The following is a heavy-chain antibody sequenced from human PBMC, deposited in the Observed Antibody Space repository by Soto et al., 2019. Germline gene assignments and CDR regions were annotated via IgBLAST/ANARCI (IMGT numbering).Heavy chain of an antibody. CDR1: GFTFSSYW. Sequence: GGSLSLSCAASGFTFSSYWMSWVRQAPGKGLEWVANIKQDGSEKYYVDSVKGRFTISRDNAKNSLYLQMNSLRAEDTAVYYCARVPYYYDSPTDYWGQGTLVTVSS. CDR2: IKQDGSEK. J-gene: IGHJ4*02. CDR3: ARVPYYYDSPTDY. V-gene: IGHV3-7*03. D-gene: IGHD3-22*01.